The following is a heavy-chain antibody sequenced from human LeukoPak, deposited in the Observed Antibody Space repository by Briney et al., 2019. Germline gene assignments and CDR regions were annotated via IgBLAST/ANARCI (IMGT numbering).Heavy chain of an antibody. CDR1: GFTFTNYW. D-gene: IGHD7-27*01. CDR2: IKQDGSEI. J-gene: IGHJ4*02. Sequence: GGSLRLSCAASGFTFTNYWMSWVRQAPGKELEWVANIKQDGSEIYYVDSVKGRFTISRDNAKNTLYLQMNSLRAEDTAVYYCVRDKLAGASRLDYWGQGTLLTVSS. V-gene: IGHV3-7*03. CDR3: VRDKLAGASRLDY.